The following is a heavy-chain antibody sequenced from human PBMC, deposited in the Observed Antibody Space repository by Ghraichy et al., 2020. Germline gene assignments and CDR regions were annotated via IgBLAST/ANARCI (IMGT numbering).Heavy chain of an antibody. V-gene: IGHV1-69*04. CDR1: GGTFSSYA. J-gene: IGHJ4*02. D-gene: IGHD4-23*01. CDR2: IIPILGIA. Sequence: SVKVSCKASGGTFSSYAISWVRQAPGQGLEWMGRIIPILGIANYAQKFQGRVTITADKSTSTAYMELSSLRSEDTAVYYCARAGDYVGYYFDYWGQGTLVTVSS. CDR3: ARAGDYVGYYFDY.